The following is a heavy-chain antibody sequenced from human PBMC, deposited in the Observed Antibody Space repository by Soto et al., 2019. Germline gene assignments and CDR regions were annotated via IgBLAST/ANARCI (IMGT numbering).Heavy chain of an antibody. Sequence: QLQLQESGPGLVKPSETLSLTCTVSGGSISSSSYYWGWIRQPPGKGLEWIGSIYYSGSTYYNPSLKSRVTISVDTSKNQFSLKLSSVTAADTAVYYCARQGASRHYDYVWGSYRYVDGGRIDYWGQGTLVTVSS. CDR1: GGSISSSSYY. J-gene: IGHJ4*02. D-gene: IGHD3-16*02. V-gene: IGHV4-39*01. CDR3: ARQGASRHYDYVWGSYRYVDGGRIDY. CDR2: IYYSGST.